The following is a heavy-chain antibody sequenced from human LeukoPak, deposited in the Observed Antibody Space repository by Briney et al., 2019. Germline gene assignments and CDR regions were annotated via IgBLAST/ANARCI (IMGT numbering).Heavy chain of an antibody. J-gene: IGHJ4*02. V-gene: IGHV1-8*01. CDR2: MNPNSGNT. Sequence: ASVKVSCKASGYTFTSYDINWVRQATGQGLEWMGWMNPNSGNTGYAQKFQGRVTMTRNTSISTAYMELSSLRSEDTAVYYCARGSITMVRGVITGGYYFDYWSQGTLVTVSS. CDR1: GYTFTSYD. CDR3: ARGSITMVRGVITGGYYFDY. D-gene: IGHD3-10*01.